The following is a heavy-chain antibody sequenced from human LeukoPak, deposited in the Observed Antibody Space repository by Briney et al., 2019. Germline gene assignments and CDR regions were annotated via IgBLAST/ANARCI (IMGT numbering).Heavy chain of an antibody. V-gene: IGHV3-23*01. J-gene: IGHJ4*02. CDR3: AKYYGLRLGYFDY. D-gene: IGHD3-16*01. Sequence: PGGSLRLSCAASGFTFSSYAMSWVRQAPGKGLEWVSAISGSGGSTYYADSVKGRFTISRDNSKNTLNLQMNSLRAEDTAVYYCAKYYGLRLGYFDYWGQGTLVTVSS. CDR1: GFTFSSYA. CDR2: ISGSGGST.